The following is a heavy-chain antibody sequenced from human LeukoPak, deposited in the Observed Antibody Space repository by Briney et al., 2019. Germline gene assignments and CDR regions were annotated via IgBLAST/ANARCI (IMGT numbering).Heavy chain of an antibody. CDR1: GDSISSHY. CDR2: IYYSGTT. D-gene: IGHD6-25*01. V-gene: IGHV4-59*11. J-gene: IGHJ4*02. CDR3: ARGGADH. Sequence: SETLSLTCTVSGDSISSHYWSWVRQPPGKGLEWMGYIYYSGTTNYNPSLNSRVTISVDTSKNQFSLKLSSVTAADTAVYYCARGGADHWGQGTLVTVSS.